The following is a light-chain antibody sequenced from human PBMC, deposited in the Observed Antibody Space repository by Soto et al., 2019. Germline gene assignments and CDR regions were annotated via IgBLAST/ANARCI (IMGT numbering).Light chain of an antibody. CDR1: NIGRKS. CDR2: DDT. V-gene: IGLV3-21*02. Sequence: SELTQPPSVSVAPGQTARITCGGNNIGRKSVHWYQQKPGQAPVLVVYDDTDQPSGIPERFSGSNSGNTAALTISRVEAGDEADYYCQVWDSSSDHYVFGTGTKVTVL. CDR3: QVWDSSSDHYV. J-gene: IGLJ1*01.